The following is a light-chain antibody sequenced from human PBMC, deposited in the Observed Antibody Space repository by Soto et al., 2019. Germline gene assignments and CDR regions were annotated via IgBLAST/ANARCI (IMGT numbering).Light chain of an antibody. CDR2: DTA. J-gene: IGKJ5*01. CDR3: QQYSKWPT. Sequence: EIVMTQSPSTLSVSPGERATLSCRASESVSGNLAWYQHKPGQAPRLLIYDTASRATAIPARFSGSGSGTEFTLTISSLQSEDFAVYYCQQYSKWPTFGQGKRLEIK. V-gene: IGKV3-15*01. CDR1: ESVSGN.